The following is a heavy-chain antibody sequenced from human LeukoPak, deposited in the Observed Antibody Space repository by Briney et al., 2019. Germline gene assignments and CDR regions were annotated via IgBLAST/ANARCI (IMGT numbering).Heavy chain of an antibody. V-gene: IGHV4-61*01. CDR3: ARVGVRFWEAFDI. CDR2: IYYSGRT. J-gene: IGHJ3*02. CDR1: GGSVSSGSYY. D-gene: IGHD3-3*01. Sequence: SGPTLVKPSETLSLTCTVSGGSVSSGSYYWRWIRQPPGKGLEWIGYIYYSGRTYYNPSLKSRITISVDTSKNQFSLKLSSVTAADTAVYYCARVGVRFWEAFDIWGQGTLVTVSS.